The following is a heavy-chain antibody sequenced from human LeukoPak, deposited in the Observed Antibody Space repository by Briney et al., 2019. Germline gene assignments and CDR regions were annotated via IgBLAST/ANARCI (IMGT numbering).Heavy chain of an antibody. CDR1: GFTFSSYG. CDR3: AKKWAAAYYYDSSGLELDY. Sequence: GGSLRLSCAASGFTFSSYGMSWVRQAPGEGLEWVSAISGSGGSTYYADSVKGRFTISRDNSKNSLYLQMNSLRAEDTAVYYCAKKWAAAYYYDSSGLELDYWGQGTLVTVSS. J-gene: IGHJ4*02. D-gene: IGHD3-22*01. V-gene: IGHV3-23*01. CDR2: ISGSGGST.